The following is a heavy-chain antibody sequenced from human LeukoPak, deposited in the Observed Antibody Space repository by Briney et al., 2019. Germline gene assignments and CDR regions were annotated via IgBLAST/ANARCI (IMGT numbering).Heavy chain of an antibody. Sequence: GGSLKLSCAASGFTFSGSAMHWVRQASGKGLEWVGRIRSKANSYATAYAASVKGRFTISRDDSKNTAYLQMNSLKTEDTAVYYCTSRGGSSLGDYWGQGTLVTASS. D-gene: IGHD6-13*01. CDR1: GFTFSGSA. CDR3: TSRGGSSLGDY. J-gene: IGHJ4*02. CDR2: IRSKANSYAT. V-gene: IGHV3-73*01.